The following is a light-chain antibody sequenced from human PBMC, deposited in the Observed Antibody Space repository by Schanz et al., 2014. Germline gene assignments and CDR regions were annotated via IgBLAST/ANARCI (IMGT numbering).Light chain of an antibody. J-gene: IGLJ3*02. CDR2: DVS. CDR1: SSDVGGYNY. Sequence: QSALTQPASVSGSPGQSITISCTGTSSDVGGYNYVSWYQHHPGEAPKLMIYDVSNRPSGVSNRFFGSKSGNTASLTISGLQAEDEADYYCAAWDDSLSGWVFGGGTKLPLL. V-gene: IGLV2-14*03. CDR3: AAWDDSLSGWV.